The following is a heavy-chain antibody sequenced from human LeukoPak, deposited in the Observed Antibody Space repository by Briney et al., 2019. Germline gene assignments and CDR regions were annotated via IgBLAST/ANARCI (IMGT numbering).Heavy chain of an antibody. Sequence: EASVKVSCKASGYTFTTYAIHWVRQAPGRSLEWMGRINAGNGDAKYSQNFHDRITITRDTSASTVYMELTSLRSEDTAVYYCGKRPPSGFPPGGQGTLVPLPP. V-gene: IGHV1-3*01. J-gene: IGHJ5*02. CDR1: GYTFTTYA. CDR3: GKRPPSGFPP. CDR2: INAGNGDA.